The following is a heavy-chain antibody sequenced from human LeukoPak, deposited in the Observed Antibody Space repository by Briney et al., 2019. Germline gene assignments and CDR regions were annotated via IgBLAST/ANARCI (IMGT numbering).Heavy chain of an antibody. CDR3: ARRRAYSDNSGHAFDI. D-gene: IGHD3-22*01. V-gene: IGHV3-11*01. CDR2: ISSGT. J-gene: IGHJ3*02. Sequence: GGSLRLSCAASGFTFSDYYMSWISQDPGKGLEWAAYISSGTYYADSVKGRFTISRDNAKNSLYLQMNSLRAEDTAVYYCARRRAYSDNSGHAFDIWGQGTMVTVSS. CDR1: GFTFSDYY.